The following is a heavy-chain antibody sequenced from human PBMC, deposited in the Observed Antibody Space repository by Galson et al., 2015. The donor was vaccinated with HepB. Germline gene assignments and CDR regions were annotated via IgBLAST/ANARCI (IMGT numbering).Heavy chain of an antibody. Sequence: SETLSLTCTVSGGSISSYYWSWIRQPPGKGLEWIGYIYYSGSTNYNPSLKSRVTISVDTSKNQFSLKLSSVTAADTAVYYCARDTYYDFWSGYYIGAFDIWGQGTMVTVST. CDR2: IYYSGST. CDR3: ARDTYYDFWSGYYIGAFDI. D-gene: IGHD3-3*01. J-gene: IGHJ3*02. V-gene: IGHV4-59*01. CDR1: GGSISSYY.